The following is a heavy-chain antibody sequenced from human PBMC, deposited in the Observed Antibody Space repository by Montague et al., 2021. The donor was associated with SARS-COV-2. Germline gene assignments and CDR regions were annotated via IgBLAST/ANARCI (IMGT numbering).Heavy chain of an antibody. D-gene: IGHD5-24*01. J-gene: IGHJ4*02. CDR1: GDSVASNNAA. Sequence: CAISGDSVASNNAAWIWIRQSPSRGLEWLGRTYYRSKWYNDYAVSVKSRITIDADTSKNHFSLQLKSMTPEDTAVYYCLQGYYFDSWGQGTLVTVSS. V-gene: IGHV6-1*01. CDR2: TYYRSKWYN. CDR3: LQGYYFDS.